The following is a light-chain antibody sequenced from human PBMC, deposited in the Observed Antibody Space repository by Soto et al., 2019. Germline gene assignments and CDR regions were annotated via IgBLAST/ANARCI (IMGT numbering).Light chain of an antibody. CDR2: DAS. V-gene: IGKV1-5*01. CDR1: QNINNW. Sequence: DIQMTQSPSTLSASIGDRVTITCRASQNINNWIAWYQQKPGKAPKFLIYDASTLESGVPSRFSCSGFGTEFSRTISSLQPDDFGSYYCQHMRTFGQGTKVEMK. CDR3: QHMRT. J-gene: IGKJ1*01.